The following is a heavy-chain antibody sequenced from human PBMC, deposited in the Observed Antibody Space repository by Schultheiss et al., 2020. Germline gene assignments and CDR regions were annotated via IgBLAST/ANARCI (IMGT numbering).Heavy chain of an antibody. V-gene: IGHV1-8*01. J-gene: IGHJ5*02. Sequence: ASVKVSCKASGYTFTSYDINWVRQATGQGLEWMGWMNPNSGNTGYAQKFQGRVTMTRDTSISTAYMELSRLRSDDTAVYYCARVAPYDILTGYYSLGWFDPWGQGTLVTGSS. CDR3: ARVAPYDILTGYYSLGWFDP. CDR2: MNPNSGNT. D-gene: IGHD3-9*01. CDR1: GYTFTSYD.